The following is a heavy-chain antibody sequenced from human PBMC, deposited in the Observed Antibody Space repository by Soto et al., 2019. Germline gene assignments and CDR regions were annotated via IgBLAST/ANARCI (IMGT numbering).Heavy chain of an antibody. J-gene: IGHJ3*02. CDR2: ISSSSSTI. CDR3: ARGTAMVTFDI. Sequence: EVQLAESGGGLVQPGGSLRLSCAASGFTFSSYSMNWVRQAPGKGLEWVSYISSSSSTIYYADSVKGRFTISRDNAKNSLYLQMNSLRAEDTAVYYCARGTAMVTFDIWGQGTMVTVSS. D-gene: IGHD5-18*01. CDR1: GFTFSSYS. V-gene: IGHV3-48*01.